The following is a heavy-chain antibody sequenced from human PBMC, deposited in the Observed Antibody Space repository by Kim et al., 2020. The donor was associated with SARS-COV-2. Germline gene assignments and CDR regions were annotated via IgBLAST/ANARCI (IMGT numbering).Heavy chain of an antibody. Sequence: SVKVSCKASGGTFSSYAISWVRQAPGQGLEWMGGIIPIFGTANYAQKFQGRVTITADESTSTAYMELSSLRSEDTAVYYCARVRDYPVYFDYWGQGTLVTVSS. CDR3: ARVRDYPVYFDY. CDR2: IIPIFGTA. D-gene: IGHD4-17*01. CDR1: GGTFSSYA. V-gene: IGHV1-69*13. J-gene: IGHJ4*02.